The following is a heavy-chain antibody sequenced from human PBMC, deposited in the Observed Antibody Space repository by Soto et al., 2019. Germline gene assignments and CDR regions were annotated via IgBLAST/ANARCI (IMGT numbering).Heavy chain of an antibody. CDR2: IYHSGST. D-gene: IGHD3-3*01. V-gene: IGHV4-4*02. CDR3: ARLHPYYDFWSGYYPYYYGMDV. Sequence: SETLSLTCAVSGGSISSSNWWSWVRQPPGKGLEWIGEIYHSGSTNYNPSLKSRVTISVDKSKNQFSLKLSSVTAADTAVYYCARLHPYYDFWSGYYPYYYGMDVWGQGTTVT. CDR1: GGSISSSNW. J-gene: IGHJ6*02.